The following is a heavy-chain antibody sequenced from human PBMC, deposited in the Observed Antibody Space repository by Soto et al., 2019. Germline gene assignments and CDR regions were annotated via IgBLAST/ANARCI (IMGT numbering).Heavy chain of an antibody. Sequence: GGSLRLSCAASGFTFSYYAMSWVRQAPGKGLEWVSGISGGVDSTYYADSVKGRFTISRDNSKNTLYLQKNSLTAEDTAVYYCAKDLLMITFGGVIAHFDCWGQGTLVTVSS. CDR1: GFTFSYYA. CDR2: ISGGVDST. J-gene: IGHJ4*02. V-gene: IGHV3-23*01. CDR3: AKDLLMITFGGVIAHFDC. D-gene: IGHD3-16*02.